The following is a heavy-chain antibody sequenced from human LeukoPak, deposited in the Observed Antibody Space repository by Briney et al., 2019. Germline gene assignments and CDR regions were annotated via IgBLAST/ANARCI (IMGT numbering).Heavy chain of an antibody. CDR1: GYSFSNSW. D-gene: IGHD3-22*01. CDR2: IYPGDSDT. Sequence: GESLKISCKGSGYSFSNSWIGWVRQMPGKGLEWMGIIYPGDSDTRYSPSFQGQVTISADKSINTAYLQWRSLKAADTAMYYCVRHDSRGYSHWGQGTLVTVSS. J-gene: IGHJ4*02. V-gene: IGHV5-51*01. CDR3: VRHDSRGYSH.